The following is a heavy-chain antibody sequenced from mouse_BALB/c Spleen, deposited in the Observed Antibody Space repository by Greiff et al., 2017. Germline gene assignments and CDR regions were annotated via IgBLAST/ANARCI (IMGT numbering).Heavy chain of an antibody. CDR1: GFTFNTYA. Sequence: EVKVVESGGGLVQPKGSLKLSCAASGFTFNTYAMNWVRQAPGKGLEWVARIRSKSNNYATYYADSVKDRFTISRDDSQSMLYLQMNNLKTEDTAMYYCVRHKDYYFDYWGQGTTLTVSS. V-gene: IGHV10-1*02. CDR2: IRSKSNNYAT. CDR3: VRHKDYYFDY. J-gene: IGHJ2*01.